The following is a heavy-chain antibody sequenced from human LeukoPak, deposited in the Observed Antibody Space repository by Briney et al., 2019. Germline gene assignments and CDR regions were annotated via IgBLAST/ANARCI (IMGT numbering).Heavy chain of an antibody. CDR1: GDSISNYY. CDR3: ARGGRGFDP. J-gene: IGHJ5*02. V-gene: IGHV4-4*07. Sequence: SETLSLTCTISGDSISNYYWSWIRQPAGKGLEWIGRIYSSGSTSYNPSLKSRVTISVDTSKNQFSLELNSVTASDTAVYYCARGGRGFDPWGQGTLVTVSS. CDR2: IYSSGST.